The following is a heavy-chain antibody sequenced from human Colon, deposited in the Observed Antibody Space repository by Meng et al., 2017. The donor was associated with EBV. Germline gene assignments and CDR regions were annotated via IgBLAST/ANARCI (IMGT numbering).Heavy chain of an antibody. CDR2: IDHRGNT. CDR3: ARRGPSGNFSP. D-gene: IGHD3-10*01. J-gene: IGHJ5*02. CDR1: GGSFRDYY. Sequence: QVNVQHRGAGLSNTPETPSRSCAFVGGSFRDYYWTWIRHPPGKGLEWIGEIDHRGNTEYNPSLKSRVTISLDTSKKQFSLKVSSVTAADSAVYYCARRGPSGNFSPWSQGALVTVSS. V-gene: IGHV4-34*02.